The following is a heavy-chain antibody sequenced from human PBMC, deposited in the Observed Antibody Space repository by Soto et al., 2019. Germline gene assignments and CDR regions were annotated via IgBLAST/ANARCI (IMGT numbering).Heavy chain of an antibody. CDR1: GFTFSIYA. CDR3: AMSAGYGGAFDV. J-gene: IGHJ3*01. D-gene: IGHD5-12*01. V-gene: IGHV3-23*04. CDR2: ITNNGDTT. Sequence: EKQLVESGGALAQPGGSLRLSCVGSGFTFSIYALTWVRQAPGKGLEWVSLITNNGDTTFFGDSVKGRFSISRDNSKNTLYLQLETLRAEDTAVDYCAMSAGYGGAFDVWGRGTMVAVSS.